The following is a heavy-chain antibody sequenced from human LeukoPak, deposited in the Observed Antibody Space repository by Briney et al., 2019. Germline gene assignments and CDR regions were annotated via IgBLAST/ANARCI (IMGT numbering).Heavy chain of an antibody. V-gene: IGHV1-69*04. D-gene: IGHD4-23*01. J-gene: IGHJ4*02. CDR3: ARVIRYGGNSYYFDY. CDR1: GGTFSSYA. CDR2: IIPILGIA. Sequence: SVKVSCKASGGTFSSYAISWVRQAPGQGLEWMGRIIPILGIANYAQKFQGRVTITADKSTSTAYMELSSLRSEDTAVYYCARVIRYGGNSYYFDYWGQGTLVTVSS.